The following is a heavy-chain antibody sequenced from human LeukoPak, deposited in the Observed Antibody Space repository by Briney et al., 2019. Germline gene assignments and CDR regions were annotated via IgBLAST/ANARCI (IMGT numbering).Heavy chain of an antibody. J-gene: IGHJ6*02. CDR1: GFIVSSNY. V-gene: IGHV3-53*01. CDR2: IYSGGST. Sequence: GGSLRLSCAASGFIVSSNYMSWVRQAPGKGLEWVSGIYSGGSTYYADSVKGRFTISRGNSKNTLYLQMNSLRAEDTAVYYCARDSEQQQLDYYYYGMDVWGQGTTVTVSS. D-gene: IGHD6-13*01. CDR3: ARDSEQQQLDYYYYGMDV.